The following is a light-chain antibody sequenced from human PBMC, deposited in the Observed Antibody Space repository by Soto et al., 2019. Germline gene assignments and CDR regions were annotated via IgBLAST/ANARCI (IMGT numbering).Light chain of an antibody. Sequence: EIVLTQSPGTLSLSPGERATLSCRANQSVSSRYLAWYQQKPGQAPRLLIYGASSSATGIPDRISGSGSGTDFTLTISRLEPEDFAVYYCQHYGSAPPMYTFGQGTKLEIK. V-gene: IGKV3-20*01. CDR2: GAS. CDR1: QSVSSRY. CDR3: QHYGSAPPMYT. J-gene: IGKJ2*01.